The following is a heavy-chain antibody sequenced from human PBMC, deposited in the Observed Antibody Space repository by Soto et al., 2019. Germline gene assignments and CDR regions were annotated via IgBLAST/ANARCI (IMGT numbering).Heavy chain of an antibody. J-gene: IGHJ3*02. D-gene: IGHD3-22*01. CDR2: ISYDGSNK. Sequence: QVQLVESGGGVVQPGRSLRLSCAASGFTFSSYGMHWVRQAPGKGLEWVAVISYDGSNKYYADSVKGRFTISRDNSKNTLYLQMNSLRAEDTAVYYCAKPEGYDSSGYYYRIHAFDIWGQGTMVTVSS. CDR1: GFTFSSYG. CDR3: AKPEGYDSSGYYYRIHAFDI. V-gene: IGHV3-30*18.